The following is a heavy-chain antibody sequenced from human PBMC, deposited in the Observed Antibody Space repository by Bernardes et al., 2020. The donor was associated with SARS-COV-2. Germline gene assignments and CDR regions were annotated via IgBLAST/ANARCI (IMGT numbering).Heavy chain of an antibody. CDR2: ISAKNANT. Sequence: ASVKVSCKASGYTFATYGISWIRQAPGQGLEWMGWISAKNANTNYAQKFQGRVTMTTETSTSTAHMELTSLRSDDTAVYYCARASVGYVDWLPLWGPWGQGTLVTVSS. D-gene: IGHD3-9*01. CDR3: ARASVGYVDWLPLWGP. CDR1: GYTFATYG. V-gene: IGHV1-18*01. J-gene: IGHJ5*02.